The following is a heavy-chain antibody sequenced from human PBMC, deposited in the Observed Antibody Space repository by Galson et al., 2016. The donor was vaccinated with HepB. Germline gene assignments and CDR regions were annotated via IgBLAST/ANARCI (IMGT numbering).Heavy chain of an antibody. CDR1: GFKMGNYN. J-gene: IGHJ4*02. Sequence: SLRLSCAASGFKMGNYNMHWVRQAPGKGLEWVSSISGSGTYIYYADSVKGRFTISRDNAKSSVYLRMNSLRAEDTAVYYCAREPAVTGLYYFDNWGQGTLVTVSS. V-gene: IGHV3-21*01. CDR3: AREPAVTGLYYFDN. D-gene: IGHD6-19*01. CDR2: ISGSGTYI.